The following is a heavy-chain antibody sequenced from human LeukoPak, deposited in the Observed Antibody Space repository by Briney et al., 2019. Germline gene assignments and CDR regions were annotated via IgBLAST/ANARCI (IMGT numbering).Heavy chain of an antibody. CDR2: IYYSGST. Sequence: SETLSVTCTVSGGSVSSGSYYWSWIRQPPGKGLEWIGYIYYSGSTNYNPPLKSRVTISVDTSKNQFSLKLSSVTAADTAVYYCARETYSSSWYSPFDYWGQGTLVTVSS. CDR3: ARETYSSSWYSPFDY. CDR1: GGSVSSGSYY. D-gene: IGHD6-13*01. J-gene: IGHJ4*02. V-gene: IGHV4-61*01.